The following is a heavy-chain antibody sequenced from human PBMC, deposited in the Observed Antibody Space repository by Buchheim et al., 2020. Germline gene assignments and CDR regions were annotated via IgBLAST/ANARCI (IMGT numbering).Heavy chain of an antibody. CDR2: ISYDENKY. V-gene: IGHV3-33*01. J-gene: IGHJ4*02. Sequence: QVQLVESGGGVVQPGKSLKLSCTASGFTFRSHGMHWVRQAPGKGLQWVAFISYDENKYNHVDSVKGRFIISRDNSRNTLYLQMNSLRAEDTAVYYCARDTMIGRDYWGQGTL. CDR1: GFTFRSHG. CDR3: ARDTMIGRDY. D-gene: IGHD3-22*01.